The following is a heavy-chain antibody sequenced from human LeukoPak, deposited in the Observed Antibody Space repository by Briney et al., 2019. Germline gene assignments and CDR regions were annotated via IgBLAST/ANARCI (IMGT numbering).Heavy chain of an antibody. Sequence: GGSLRLSCAAPGFTFSSYSMNWVRQAPGKGLEWVSSISSSSSYIYYADSVKGRFTISRDNAKNSLYLQMNSLRAEDTAVYYCARDKFSGIYYYFDYWGQGTLVTVSS. CDR2: ISSSSSYI. V-gene: IGHV3-21*01. CDR1: GFTFSSYS. J-gene: IGHJ4*02. CDR3: ARDKFSGIYYYFDY. D-gene: IGHD1-26*01.